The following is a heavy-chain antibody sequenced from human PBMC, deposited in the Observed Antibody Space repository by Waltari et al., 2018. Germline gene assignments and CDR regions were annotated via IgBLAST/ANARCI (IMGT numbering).Heavy chain of an antibody. CDR3: ATPRARRGEKYYFDY. CDR1: GYTFTGYY. D-gene: IGHD6-6*01. Sequence: QVQLVQSGAEVKKPGASVKVSCKASGYTFTGYYMHWVRQAPGQGLEWMGWINPNRGGTNYAQKFQGRVTMTRDTSISTAYMELSRLRSDDTAVYYCATPRARRGEKYYFDYWGQGNLVTVSS. CDR2: INPNRGGT. J-gene: IGHJ4*02. V-gene: IGHV1-2*02.